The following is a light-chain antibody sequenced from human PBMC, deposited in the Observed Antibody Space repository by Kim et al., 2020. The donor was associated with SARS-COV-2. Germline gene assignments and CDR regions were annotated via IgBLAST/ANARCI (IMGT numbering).Light chain of an antibody. CDR3: QTWGTGGVV. CDR2: LNSEGSH. Sequence: AVKPTGTRSSGHSVYALAWHQQRPGKGPRYLMKLNSEGSHSKGDGIPDRFSGASSGAERYLTISSLQSEDEADYYCQTWGTGGVVFGGGTKLTVL. J-gene: IGLJ2*01. V-gene: IGLV4-69*01. CDR1: SGHSVYA.